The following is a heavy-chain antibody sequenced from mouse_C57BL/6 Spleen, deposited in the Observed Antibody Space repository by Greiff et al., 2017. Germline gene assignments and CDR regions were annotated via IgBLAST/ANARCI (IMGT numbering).Heavy chain of an antibody. CDR1: GYTFTSYW. CDR2: IYPGSGST. CDR3: ARHYCGSSPYFDY. D-gene: IGHD1-1*01. J-gene: IGHJ2*01. V-gene: IGHV1-55*01. Sequence: QVQLQQPGAELVKPGASVKMSCKASGYTFTSYWLTWVKQRPGQGLEWIGDIYPGSGSTNYNEKFKSKATLTVDTSSSTAYMQHSSLTSEDSAVXYCARHYCGSSPYFDYWGQGTTLTVSS.